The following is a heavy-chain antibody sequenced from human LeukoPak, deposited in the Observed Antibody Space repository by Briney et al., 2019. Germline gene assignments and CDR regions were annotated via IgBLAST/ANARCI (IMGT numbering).Heavy chain of an antibody. V-gene: IGHV1-69*05. CDR1: GGTFSSYA. J-gene: IGHJ5*02. CDR2: IIPIFGTA. D-gene: IGHD3-3*01. Sequence: GASVKVSCKASGGTFSSYAISWVRQAPGQGLEWMGGIIPIFGTANYAQKFQGRVTITTDESTSTAYMELSSLRSEDTAVYYCARVHDFWSGNWFDPWGQGTLVTVSS. CDR3: ARVHDFWSGNWFDP.